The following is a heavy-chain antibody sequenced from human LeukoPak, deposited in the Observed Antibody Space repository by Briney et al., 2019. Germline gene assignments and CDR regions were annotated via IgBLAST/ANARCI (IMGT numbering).Heavy chain of an antibody. D-gene: IGHD2-15*01. V-gene: IGHV3-30-3*01. Sequence: GGSLRLSCAASGFTFSSYAMHWVRQAPGKGLEWVAVISYGGSNKYYADSVKGRFTISRDNSKNTLYLQMSSLRAEDTAVYYCARVEGGYDYYGMDVWGQGTTVTVSS. J-gene: IGHJ6*02. CDR3: ARVEGGYDYYGMDV. CDR2: ISYGGSNK. CDR1: GFTFSSYA.